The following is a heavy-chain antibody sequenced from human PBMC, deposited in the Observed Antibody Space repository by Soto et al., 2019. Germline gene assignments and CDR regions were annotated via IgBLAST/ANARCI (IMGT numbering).Heavy chain of an antibody. J-gene: IGHJ6*02. D-gene: IGHD5-18*01. Sequence: PGGSLRLSCAASGFTFSSYGMHWVRQAPGKGLEWVAVIWYDGSNKYYADSVKGRFTISRDNSKNMLYLQMNSLRAEDTAVYYCARAPGYSYGYYYYYGMDVWGQGTTVTVSS. V-gene: IGHV3-33*01. CDR3: ARAPGYSYGYYYYYGMDV. CDR1: GFTFSSYG. CDR2: IWYDGSNK.